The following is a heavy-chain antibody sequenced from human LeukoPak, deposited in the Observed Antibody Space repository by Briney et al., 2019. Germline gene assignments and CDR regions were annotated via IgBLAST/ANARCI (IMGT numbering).Heavy chain of an antibody. V-gene: IGHV4-34*01. J-gene: IGHJ4*02. CDR2: INHSVST. CDR1: GGSLSGYY. CDR3: ASSPYDSSGYYYAGFDY. D-gene: IGHD3-22*01. Sequence: SETLSLTCAVYGGSLSGYYWSWIRQPPGKGLEWIGEINHSVSTRYNPSLKSRVTISVDTSKSQFSLKLSSVTAADTAVYYCASSPYDSSGYYYAGFDYWGQGTLVTVSS.